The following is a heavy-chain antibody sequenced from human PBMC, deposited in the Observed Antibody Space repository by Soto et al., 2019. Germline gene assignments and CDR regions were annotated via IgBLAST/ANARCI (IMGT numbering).Heavy chain of an antibody. V-gene: IGHV3-11*01. CDR2: ISSSGSTI. Sequence: PGGSLRLSCAASGFTFSDYYMSWIRQAPGKGLEWVSYISSSGSTIYYADSVKGRFTISRDNAKNSLYLQMNSLRAEDTAVYYCARRGLSYSSSLRYYYMDVWGKGTTVTVSS. J-gene: IGHJ6*03. D-gene: IGHD6-13*01. CDR3: ARRGLSYSSSLRYYYMDV. CDR1: GFTFSDYY.